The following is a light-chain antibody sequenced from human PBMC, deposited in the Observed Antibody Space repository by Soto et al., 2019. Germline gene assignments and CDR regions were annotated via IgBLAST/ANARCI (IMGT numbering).Light chain of an antibody. J-gene: IGLJ1*01. Sequence: QSVLTQPPSASGTPGQRVTISCSGSSSNIGSNYVYWYQQLPGTAPKLLIYRNNQRPSGVPDRFSGSKSGTSASLAISGLRSGDEADYYCAAWDDSLKVFGTGTKLTVL. CDR2: RNN. CDR3: AAWDDSLKV. CDR1: SSNIGSNY. V-gene: IGLV1-47*01.